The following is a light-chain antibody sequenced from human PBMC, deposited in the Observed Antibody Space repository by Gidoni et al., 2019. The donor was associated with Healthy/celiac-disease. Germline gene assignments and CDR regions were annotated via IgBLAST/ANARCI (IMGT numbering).Light chain of an antibody. Sequence: QSVLTQPPFASGTPGQRVTISCSGGRSNIGSNTVNWYQQRPGTAPKLLIYSNNQRHAGCHDRCSGAKCGTSTSMTISGLQSEDEADYYYAAWNNSLNGWVFGGGTKLTVL. V-gene: IGLV1-44*01. CDR3: AAWNNSLNGWV. CDR2: SNN. J-gene: IGLJ3*02. CDR1: RSNIGSNT.